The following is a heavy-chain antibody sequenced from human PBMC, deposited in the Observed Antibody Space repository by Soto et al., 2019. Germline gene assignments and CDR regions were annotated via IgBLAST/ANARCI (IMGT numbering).Heavy chain of an antibody. CDR3: ARDGREASGIDV. D-gene: IGHD1-26*01. CDR1: GGSISSHY. V-gene: IGHV4-59*11. J-gene: IGHJ6*02. CDR2: IYYRGNT. Sequence: QVQLEESGPGLVKPSETLSLTCTVSGGSISSHYWSWVRQAPGKGLEWIGCIYYRGNTFYNPSLKSRGSISVDTSNSQFSLKLDSVTAADTAVYYCARDGREASGIDVWGQGTVVTVSS.